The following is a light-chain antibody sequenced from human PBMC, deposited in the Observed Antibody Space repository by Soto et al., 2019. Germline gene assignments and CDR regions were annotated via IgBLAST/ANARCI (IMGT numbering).Light chain of an antibody. CDR2: GAS. CDR3: QQHNNWTLT. V-gene: IGKV3-15*01. CDR1: QSVNSF. J-gene: IGKJ1*01. Sequence: EIVITQCPAPLYVSPGESATLSWRASQSVNSFFAWYQQKPGQAPRILIYGASTRATGIPARFSGSGSGTECTLTVSSLQSEDFAFHYCQQHNNWTLTFGQGTKVDIK.